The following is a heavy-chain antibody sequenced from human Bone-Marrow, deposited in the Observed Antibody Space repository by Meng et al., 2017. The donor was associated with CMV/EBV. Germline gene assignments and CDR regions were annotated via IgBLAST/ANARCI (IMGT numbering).Heavy chain of an antibody. CDR3: ARGLSGSYSYYYYGMDV. CDR2: INWNGGST. D-gene: IGHD1-26*01. V-gene: IGHV3-20*04. J-gene: IGHJ6*02. Sequence: GESLKISCAASGFTFDDYGMSWVRQAPGKGLEWVSGINWNGGSTGYADSVKGRFTISRDNAKNSLYLQMNSLRAEDTALCYCARGLSGSYSYYYYGMDVWGQGTTVTVSS. CDR1: GFTFDDYG.